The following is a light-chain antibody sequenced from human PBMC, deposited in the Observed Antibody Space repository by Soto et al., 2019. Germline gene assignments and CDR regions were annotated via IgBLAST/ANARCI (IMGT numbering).Light chain of an antibody. CDR3: QQYSTWT. Sequence: DIQMTQSPSTLSASVGDRVTITCRASQSISSWLAWYQQKPGKAPKLLIYKASSLESGVPSRFSGRGSGTEFTLTISRLQPDDFATYYCQQYSTWTFGQGTMVEIK. CDR1: QSISSW. J-gene: IGKJ1*01. CDR2: KAS. V-gene: IGKV1-5*03.